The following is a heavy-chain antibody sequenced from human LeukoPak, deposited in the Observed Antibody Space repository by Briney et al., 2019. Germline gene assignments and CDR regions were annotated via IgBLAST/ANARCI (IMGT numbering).Heavy chain of an antibody. V-gene: IGHV4-30-4*01. J-gene: IGHJ4*02. CDR2: IYYSGST. D-gene: IGHD3-22*01. CDR3: ARAYDSSGPIYDY. CDR1: GGSISSGDYY. Sequence: SETLSLTCTVSGGSISSGDYYWSWIRQPPGKGLEWIGYIYYSGSTYYNPSLKSRVTISVDTSKNQFSLKLSSATAADTAVYYCARAYDSSGPIYDYWGQGTLVTVSS.